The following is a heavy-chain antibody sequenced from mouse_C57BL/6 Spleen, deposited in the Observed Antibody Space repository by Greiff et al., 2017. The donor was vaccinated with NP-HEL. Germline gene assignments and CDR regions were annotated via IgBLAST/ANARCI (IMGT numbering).Heavy chain of an antibody. CDR3: ARSMTGQASFAY. CDR2: INPGSGGT. D-gene: IGHD3-2*02. Sequence: VKLMESGAELVRPGTSVKVSCKASGYAFTNYLIEWVKQRPGQGLEWIGVINPGSGGTNYNEKFKGKATLTADESSSTAYMQLRSLTSEDSAVYFCARSMTGQASFAYWGQGTLVTVSA. J-gene: IGHJ3*01. V-gene: IGHV1-54*01. CDR1: GYAFTNYL.